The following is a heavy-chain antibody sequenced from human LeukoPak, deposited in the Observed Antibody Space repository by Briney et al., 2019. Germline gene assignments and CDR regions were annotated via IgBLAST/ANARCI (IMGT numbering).Heavy chain of an antibody. Sequence: ASVKVSCKASGYTFTSYYIHWVRQAPGQGLEWVGIINPSGGATSYAHKFQGRVTLTRDASTSTVYMELSSLRSEDTAVYFCARATLYDFYFYYWGQGTLVAVSS. CDR2: INPSGGAT. V-gene: IGHV1-46*01. CDR3: ARATLYDFYFYY. J-gene: IGHJ4*02. CDR1: GYTFTSYY. D-gene: IGHD5/OR15-5a*01.